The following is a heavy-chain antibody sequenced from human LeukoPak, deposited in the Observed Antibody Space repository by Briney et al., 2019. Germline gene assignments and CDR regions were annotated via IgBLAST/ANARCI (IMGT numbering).Heavy chain of an antibody. Sequence: GGSLRLSCAASGFTFSSFAMSWVRQAPGKGLEWVSTISSGGGSTYYADSVRGRFTISRDNSKNTVFLQMNSLRAEDTAVYYCAKVKWDISSGSLEYWGQGTLVTVSS. J-gene: IGHJ4*02. V-gene: IGHV3-23*01. CDR1: GFTFSSFA. CDR2: ISSGGGST. D-gene: IGHD3-22*01. CDR3: AKVKWDISSGSLEY.